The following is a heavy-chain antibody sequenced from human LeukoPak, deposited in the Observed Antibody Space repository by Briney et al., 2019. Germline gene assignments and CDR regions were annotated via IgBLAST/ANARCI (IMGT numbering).Heavy chain of an antibody. CDR2: IIPILGIA. J-gene: IGHJ4*02. V-gene: IGHV1-69*04. CDR3: ARVLNWNYFDY. D-gene: IGHD1-1*01. CDR1: GGTFSSYA. Sequence: SVKVSCKASGGTFSSYAISWVRQAPGQGLEWMGRIIPILGIANYAQKFQGRVTITADKSTSTAYMELSSLRSEDTAVYYCARVLNWNYFDYWGQGTLVTVSS.